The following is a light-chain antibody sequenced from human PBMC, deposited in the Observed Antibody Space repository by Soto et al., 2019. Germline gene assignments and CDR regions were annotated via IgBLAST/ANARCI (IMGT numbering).Light chain of an antibody. CDR1: SSDVGGYHY. V-gene: IGLV2-8*01. J-gene: IGLJ3*02. CDR2: EVT. Sequence: QSALTQPPSASGSPGQSVTISCTGTSSDVGGYHYVSWYQHHPDKAPNLIIYEVTKRPSGVPDRFSGSKSGHTASLTVSGLQAEDEGEYYCNSYAGIKNVLFGGRAQLTVL. CDR3: NSYAGIKNVL.